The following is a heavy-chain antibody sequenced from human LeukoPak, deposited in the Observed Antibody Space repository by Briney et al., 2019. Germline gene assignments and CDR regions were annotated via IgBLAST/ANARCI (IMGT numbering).Heavy chain of an antibody. CDR1: GGSITNYY. V-gene: IGHV4-4*07. D-gene: IGHD2-2*01. CDR3: ARGCSSTSCWLRMDV. J-gene: IGHJ6*02. CDR2: IYTSGST. Sequence: SDTLSLTCTVSGGSITNYYWSWLRQPAGKGLEGIGRIYTSGSTSYNPSLKSRVTMSIDPSKNQFSLKLSSLTAADTAVYYCARGCSSTSCWLRMDVWGQGTTVTVSS.